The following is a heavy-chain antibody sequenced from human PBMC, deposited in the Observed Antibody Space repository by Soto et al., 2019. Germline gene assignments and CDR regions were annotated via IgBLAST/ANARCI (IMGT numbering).Heavy chain of an antibody. CDR1: GFTFSTYS. CDR2: ISSRSDI. Sequence: GGSLRLSCVGSGFTFSTYSINWVRQAPGKGLEWVSSISSRSDIYYADSVKGRFTISSDNGKNSVSLQVNSLRAGDTTVYYCAREDTAWPLGYDLDVWGQGTTFTISS. CDR3: AREDTAWPLGYDLDV. J-gene: IGHJ6*02. D-gene: IGHD2-21*02. V-gene: IGHV3-21*01.